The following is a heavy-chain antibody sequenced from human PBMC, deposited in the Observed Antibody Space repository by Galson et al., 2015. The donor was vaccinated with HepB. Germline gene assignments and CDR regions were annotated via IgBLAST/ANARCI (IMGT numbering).Heavy chain of an antibody. CDR1: GFTFSSYS. CDR2: ISSSSSYI. V-gene: IGHV3-21*01. J-gene: IGHJ4*02. Sequence: SLRLSCAASGFTFSSYSMNWVRQAPGKGLEWVSSISSSSSYIYYADSVKGRFTISRDNAKNSLYLQMNSLRAEDTAVYYCAREGDDYDFWSGYQPCDYWGQGTLVTVSS. D-gene: IGHD3-3*01. CDR3: AREGDDYDFWSGYQPCDY.